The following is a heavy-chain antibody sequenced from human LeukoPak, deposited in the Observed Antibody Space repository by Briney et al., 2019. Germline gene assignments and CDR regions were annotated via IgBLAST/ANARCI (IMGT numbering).Heavy chain of an antibody. D-gene: IGHD3-3*02. CDR2: IYYSGST. CDR3: ARGRFSANWFDP. V-gene: IGHV4-61*05. J-gene: IGHJ5*02. Sequence: PSETLSLTCTVSGGSISSSSYYWGWIRQPPGKGLEWIGCIYYSGSTNYNPSLKSRVTISVDTSKNQFSLKLSSVTAADTAVYYCARGRFSANWFDPWGQGTLVTVSS. CDR1: GGSISSSSYY.